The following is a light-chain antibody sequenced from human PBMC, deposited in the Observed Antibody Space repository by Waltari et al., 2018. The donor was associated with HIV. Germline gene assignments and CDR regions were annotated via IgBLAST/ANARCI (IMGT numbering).Light chain of an antibody. CDR1: QTVTSNY. V-gene: IGKV3-20*01. J-gene: IGKJ2*01. CDR2: GAS. Sequence: EIVLAQSPRTLSLSPGERATLSCRASQTVTSNYLAWYQVRPGQAPRLLIYGASIRATGVPDKFRGSGSGTDFTLTIGRLEPEDFAVYYCHQYGTSPRTFGQGFKVEIK. CDR3: HQYGTSPRT.